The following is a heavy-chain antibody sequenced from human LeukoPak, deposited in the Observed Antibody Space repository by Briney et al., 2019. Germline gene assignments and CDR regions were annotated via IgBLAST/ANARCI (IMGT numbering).Heavy chain of an antibody. Sequence: GGSLNSSGPALGLPFSPNTMTWFGQAPGKGLEGFSGISSSGDSTYYADSVKGRFTISRDNSKNTLYLQMHSLRAEDTAVYYCTGPGYGSDVSNFDYWGQGTLVTVSS. CDR2: ISSSGDST. CDR1: GLPFSPNT. D-gene: IGHD2-21*01. J-gene: IGHJ4*02. V-gene: IGHV3-23*01. CDR3: TGPGYGSDVSNFDY.